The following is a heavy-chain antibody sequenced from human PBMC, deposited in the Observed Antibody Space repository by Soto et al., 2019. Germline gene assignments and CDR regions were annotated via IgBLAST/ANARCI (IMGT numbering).Heavy chain of an antibody. CDR3: ARGAPPTAMVWGYYYYGMDV. CDR2: ISSSGSTI. D-gene: IGHD5-18*01. Sequence: EVQLVESGGGLVQPGGSLRLSCAASGFTFSSYEMNWVRQAPGKGLEWVSYISSSGSTIYYADSVKGRFTISRDNAKNSLYLQMNSLRAEDTAVYYCARGAPPTAMVWGYYYYGMDVWGQGTTVPVSS. CDR1: GFTFSSYE. J-gene: IGHJ6*02. V-gene: IGHV3-48*03.